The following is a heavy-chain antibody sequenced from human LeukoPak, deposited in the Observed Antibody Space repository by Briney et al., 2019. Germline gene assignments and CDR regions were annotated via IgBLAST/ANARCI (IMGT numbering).Heavy chain of an antibody. CDR2: INPNSGGT. CDR1: GGTFSSYA. J-gene: IGHJ3*02. Sequence: ASVKVSCKASGGTFSSYAISWVRQAPGQGLEWMGWINPNSGGTNYPQNFQGWVTMTRDTSISTAYMELSRLRSDDTAVYYCARVYYGSAMAFDIWGQGTMVTVSS. D-gene: IGHD3-10*01. V-gene: IGHV1-2*04. CDR3: ARVYYGSAMAFDI.